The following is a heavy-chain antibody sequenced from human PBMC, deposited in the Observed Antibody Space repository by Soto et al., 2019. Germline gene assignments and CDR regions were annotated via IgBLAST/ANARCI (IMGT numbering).Heavy chain of an antibody. CDR3: ARGLSITGTFVPSDYYYYGMDV. J-gene: IGHJ6*02. CDR2: TRNKANSYTT. D-gene: IGHD1-7*01. Sequence: SCAASGFTFSDHYMDWVRQAPGKGLEWVGRTRNKANSYTTEYAASVKGRFTISRDDSKNSLYLQMNSLKTEDTAVYYCARGLSITGTFVPSDYYYYGMDVWGQGTTVTVSS. V-gene: IGHV3-72*01. CDR1: GFTFSDHY.